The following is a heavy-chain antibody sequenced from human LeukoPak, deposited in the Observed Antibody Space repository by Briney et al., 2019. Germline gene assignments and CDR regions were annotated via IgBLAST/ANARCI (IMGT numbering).Heavy chain of an antibody. D-gene: IGHD2-2*02. CDR2: ISSDGSTK. V-gene: IGHV3-30*04. CDR3: ARARAYGPSCYIVDY. Sequence: GGSLRLSCAASGFTFSSHAMHWVRQAPGKGLEWLAIISSDGSTKTYAESVKGRFTISRDSSKNSVYLQLNGLSADDTAVYYCARARAYGPSCYIVDYWGQGTLVTVS. J-gene: IGHJ4*02. CDR1: GFTFSSHA.